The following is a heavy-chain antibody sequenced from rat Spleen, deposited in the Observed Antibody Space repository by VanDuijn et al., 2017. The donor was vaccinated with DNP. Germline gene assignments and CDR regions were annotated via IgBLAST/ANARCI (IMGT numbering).Heavy chain of an antibody. CDR2: INGAGST. Sequence: EVQLQESGPGLVKPSQSLSLTCSVTGYSITSNHKWSWIRKFPGDKLEWMGNINGAGSTNYNPSLKSRISITRDTSKNQFFLQVNSVTPEDSATYYCAIQLGVFDYWGQGVMVTVSS. D-gene: IGHD5-1*01. CDR3: AIQLGVFDY. J-gene: IGHJ2*01. V-gene: IGHV3-3*01. CDR1: GYSITSNHK.